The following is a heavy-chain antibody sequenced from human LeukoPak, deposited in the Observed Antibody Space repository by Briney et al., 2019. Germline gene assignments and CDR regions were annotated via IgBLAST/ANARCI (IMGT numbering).Heavy chain of an antibody. V-gene: IGHV3-7*01. CDR1: GFTLSGYW. D-gene: IGHD2-2*03. CDR3: ATVGYWFDY. Sequence: GGSLRLSCAASGFTLSGYWMSWVRQAPGKGLEWVARLHADGIERYYVDPVKGRFTISRDNAKNSLHLQMYSLRLEDTAVYYCATVGYWFDYLGQGTLVTVSS. J-gene: IGHJ4*02. CDR2: LHADGIER.